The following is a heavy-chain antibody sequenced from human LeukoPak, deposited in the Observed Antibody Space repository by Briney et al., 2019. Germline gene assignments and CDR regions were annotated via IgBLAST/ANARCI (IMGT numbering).Heavy chain of an antibody. CDR1: GFNFDDYG. Sequence: GGSLRLSCAASGFNFDDYGMTWVRQAPGKGLEWISGINWNGGSTGYADSVKGRFSISRDNAKNSVYLQMNNLRAEDTAFYYCARGNDDFWSGPFEYWGQGTLVTVCS. CDR3: ARGNDDFWSGPFEY. CDR2: INWNGGST. D-gene: IGHD3-3*01. J-gene: IGHJ4*02. V-gene: IGHV3-20*04.